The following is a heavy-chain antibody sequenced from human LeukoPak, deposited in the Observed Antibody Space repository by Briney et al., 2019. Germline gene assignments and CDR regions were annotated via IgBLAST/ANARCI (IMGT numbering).Heavy chain of an antibody. CDR1: GGSISSSSYY. J-gene: IGHJ4*02. CDR3: ARELGVGGGFDY. V-gene: IGHV4-39*07. CDR2: IYYSGST. D-gene: IGHD2-15*01. Sequence: SETLSLTCTVSGGSISSSSYYWGWIRQPPGKGLEWIGSIYYSGSTYYNPSLKSRVTISVDTSKNQFSLKLSSVTAADTAVYYCARELGVGGGFDYWGQGTLVTVSS.